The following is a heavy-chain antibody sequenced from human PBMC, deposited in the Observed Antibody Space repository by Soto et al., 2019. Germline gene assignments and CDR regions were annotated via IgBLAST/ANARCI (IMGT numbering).Heavy chain of an antibody. Sequence: EVQLVQSGAEVKRPGTTVKISCKVSGSSFSDYYIHWVQQAPGKGLQWMGLVDPGDGETKYAENCQATLAITAYTSTNTVYMKLINLRSEDTAMYYFAAARDTITVEVIPSAVGNWFDPWGQGTLVTVSS. CDR2: VDPGDGET. J-gene: IGHJ5*02. D-gene: IGHD2-15*01. V-gene: IGHV1-69-2*01. CDR3: AAARDTITVEVIPSAVGNWFDP. CDR1: GSSFSDYY.